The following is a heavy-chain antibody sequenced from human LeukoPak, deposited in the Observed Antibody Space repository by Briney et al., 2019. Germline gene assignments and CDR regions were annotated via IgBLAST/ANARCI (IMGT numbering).Heavy chain of an antibody. CDR3: AKDFYYYDSSGKVPDY. V-gene: IGHV3-30*18. CDR1: GFTFSSYG. CDR2: ISYDGSNK. Sequence: GGSLRLSCAASGFTFSSYGMHWVRQAPGKGLEWVAVISYDGSNKYYADSVKGRFTISRDNSKNTLYLQMNSLRAEDTAVYYCAKDFYYYDSSGKVPDYWGQGTLVTVSS. J-gene: IGHJ4*02. D-gene: IGHD3-22*01.